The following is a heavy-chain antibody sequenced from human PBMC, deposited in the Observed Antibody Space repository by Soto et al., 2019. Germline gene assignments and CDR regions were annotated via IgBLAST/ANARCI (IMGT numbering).Heavy chain of an antibody. CDR1: GGSVSAEYW. V-gene: IGHV4-4*02. CDR3: ARNPFDY. CDR2: IYHGGST. Sequence: QVHLQESGPGLVKPSGTLSLTCVVSGGSVSAEYWWSWVRQPPGKGLEWIGEIYHGGSTNYNPSLKSRVTISMDKSDNQCSLKLNSVTAADTGVYYCARNPFDYWGQGAQVTVSS. J-gene: IGHJ4*02.